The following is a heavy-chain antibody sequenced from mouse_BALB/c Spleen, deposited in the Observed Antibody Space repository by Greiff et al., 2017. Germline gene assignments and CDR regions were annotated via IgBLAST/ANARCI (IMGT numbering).Heavy chain of an antibody. CDR1: GFTFSSYT. J-gene: IGHJ4*01. D-gene: IGHD3-1*01. V-gene: IGHV5-12-2*01. Sequence: EVKLQESGGGLVQPGGSLKLSCAASGFTFSSYTMSWVRQTPEKRLEWVAYISNGGGSTYYPDTVKGRFTISRDNAKNTLYLQMSSLKSEDTAMYYCARHSGWYAMDYWGQGTSVTVSS. CDR3: ARHSGWYAMDY. CDR2: ISNGGGST.